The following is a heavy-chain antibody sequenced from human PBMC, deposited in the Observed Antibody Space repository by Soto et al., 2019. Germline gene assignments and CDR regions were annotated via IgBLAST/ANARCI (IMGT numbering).Heavy chain of an antibody. V-gene: IGHV3-30*18. D-gene: IGHD5-12*01. CDR3: AKDLFSTLYSGYGHYYHGMDV. Sequence: QVQLVESGGGVVQPGRSLRLSCAASGFTLSSYGMHWVRQAPGKGLEWVAVVSYDGSNYHYADSVKGRFTISRDNSKHTLYLQMNSLRAEDKAVYYCAKDLFSTLYSGYGHYYHGMDVWGQGTTVTVSS. CDR2: VSYDGSNY. CDR1: GFTLSSYG. J-gene: IGHJ6*02.